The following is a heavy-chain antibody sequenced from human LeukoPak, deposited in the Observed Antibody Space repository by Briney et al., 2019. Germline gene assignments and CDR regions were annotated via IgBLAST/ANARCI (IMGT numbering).Heavy chain of an antibody. J-gene: IGHJ4*02. CDR3: AKDLLRFLEWLPPDF. Sequence: QSGGSLRLSCAASGFTFSSYGMHWVRQAPGKGLEWVAFIRYDGSNKYYADSVKGRFTISRDNSKNTLYLQMNSLRAEDTAVYYCAKDLLRFLEWLPPDFWGQGTLVTVSS. CDR1: GFTFSSYG. V-gene: IGHV3-30*02. D-gene: IGHD3-3*01. CDR2: IRYDGSNK.